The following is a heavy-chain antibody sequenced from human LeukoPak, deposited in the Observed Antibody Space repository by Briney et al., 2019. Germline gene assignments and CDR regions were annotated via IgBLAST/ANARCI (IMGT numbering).Heavy chain of an antibody. J-gene: IGHJ6*03. CDR3: ARDRVVVVTGYYYYMDV. V-gene: IGHV4-34*01. D-gene: IGHD2-21*02. Sequence: PSETLSLTCAVYGGSFSGYYWSWIRQPPGKGLEWIGEINHSGSTNYNPSLKSRVTISVDTSKNQFSLKLSSVTAADTAVYYCARDRVVVVTGYYYYMDVWGKGTTVTVSS. CDR1: GGSFSGYY. CDR2: INHSGST.